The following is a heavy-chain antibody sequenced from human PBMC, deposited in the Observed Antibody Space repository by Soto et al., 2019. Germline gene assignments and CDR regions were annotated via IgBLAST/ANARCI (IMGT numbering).Heavy chain of an antibody. CDR1: GFPFSSYA. CDR2: ISYDGSNK. V-gene: IGHV3-30-3*01. Sequence: GGSLRLSCAASGFPFSSYAMHWVRQAPGKGLEWVAVISYDGSNKYYADSVKGRFTISRDNSKNTLYLQMNSLRAEDTAVYYCARVDGAYSYGYSPYYYYGMDVWGQGTTVTVSS. CDR3: ARVDGAYSYGYSPYYYYGMDV. J-gene: IGHJ6*02. D-gene: IGHD5-18*01.